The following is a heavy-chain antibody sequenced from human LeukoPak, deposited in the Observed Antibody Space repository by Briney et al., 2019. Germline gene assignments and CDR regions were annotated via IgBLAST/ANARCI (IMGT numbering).Heavy chain of an antibody. V-gene: IGHV1-69*05. D-gene: IGHD3-10*01. J-gene: IGHJ5*02. Sequence: GASVKVSCKASGGTFSSYAISWVRQAPGQGLEWMGGIIPIFGTANYAQKFQGRVTITTDESTSTAYMELSSLRSEDTAVYYCARELWFGELLGFWFDPWGQGTLVTVSS. CDR2: IIPIFGTA. CDR3: ARELWFGELLGFWFDP. CDR1: GGTFSSYA.